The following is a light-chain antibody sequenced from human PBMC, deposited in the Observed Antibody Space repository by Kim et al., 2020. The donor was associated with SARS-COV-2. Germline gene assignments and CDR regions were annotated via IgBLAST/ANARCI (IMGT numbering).Light chain of an antibody. Sequence: SPGEKTTLSSRASQGLSSPYLAWYQQRHGQAPSLLISRASLRATGVPDRCSGSGSGTDFTLTISRVETEDSAMYYCQQYDRPPVTFGPGTKVDIK. J-gene: IGKJ3*01. CDR3: QQYDRPPVT. CDR2: RAS. CDR1: QGLSSPY. V-gene: IGKV3-20*01.